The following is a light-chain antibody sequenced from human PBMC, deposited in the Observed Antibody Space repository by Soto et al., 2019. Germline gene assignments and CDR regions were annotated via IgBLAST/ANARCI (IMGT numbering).Light chain of an antibody. CDR2: DVS. Sequence: SALTQPPSASGSPGQSVTISCTGTSSDVGNYNSVSWYQQHPGKAPKLMIFDVSRRPSGVPHRFSGSKSGNTASLTVSGLQPEDEADYYCCSYSNSNDLVFGGGTKVTVL. V-gene: IGLV2-8*01. CDR3: CSYSNSNDLV. CDR1: SSDVGNYNS. J-gene: IGLJ3*02.